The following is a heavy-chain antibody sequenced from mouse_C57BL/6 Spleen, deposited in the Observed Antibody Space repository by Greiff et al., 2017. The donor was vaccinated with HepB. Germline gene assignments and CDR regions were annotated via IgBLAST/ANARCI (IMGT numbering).Heavy chain of an antibody. D-gene: IGHD1-1*01. Sequence: LQESGPELVKPGASVKISCKASGYAFSSSWMNWVKQRPGKGLEWIGRIYPGDGDTNYNGKFKGKATLTADKSSSTAYMQLSSLTSEDSAVYFCARGLTTVVATDYAMDYWGQRTSVTVSS. CDR2: IYPGDGDT. CDR3: ARGLTTVVATDYAMDY. V-gene: IGHV1-82*01. CDR1: GYAFSSSW. J-gene: IGHJ4*01.